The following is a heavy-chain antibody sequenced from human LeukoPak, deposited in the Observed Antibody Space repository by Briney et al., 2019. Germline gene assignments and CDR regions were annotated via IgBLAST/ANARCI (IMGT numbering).Heavy chain of an antibody. V-gene: IGHV4-59*01. CDR2: IYYSGST. D-gene: IGHD3-16*01. J-gene: IGHJ4*02. CDR3: ARDRLGGPIDY. Sequence: SETLSLTCTVSGGSISTYYWTWIRQPPGKGLEWIGYIYYSGSTNYNPSLKSRVTMSVDTSKNQFSLKLSSVTAADTAVYYCARDRLGGPIDYWGQGTLVTVSS. CDR1: GGSISTYY.